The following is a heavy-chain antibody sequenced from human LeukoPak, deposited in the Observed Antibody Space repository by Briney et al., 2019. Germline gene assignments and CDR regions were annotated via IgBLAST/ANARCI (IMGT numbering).Heavy chain of an antibody. J-gene: IGHJ4*02. CDR1: GFTFSSYG. V-gene: IGHV3-30*18. CDR2: ISYDGSNK. CDR3: VKGEVRGYKKRGVDY. Sequence: GSLRLSCAASGFTFSSYGMHWVRQAPGKGLEWVAVISYDGSNKYYADSVKGRFTISRDNSKNTLYLQMSSLRPEDTAAYYCVKGEVRGYKKRGVDYWGQGTLVTVSS. D-gene: IGHD5-18*01.